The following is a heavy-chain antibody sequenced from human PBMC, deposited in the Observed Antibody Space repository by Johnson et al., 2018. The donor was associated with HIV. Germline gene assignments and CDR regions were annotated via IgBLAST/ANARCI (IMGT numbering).Heavy chain of an antibody. D-gene: IGHD3-22*01. V-gene: IGHV3-15*01. CDR1: GFTFSNAW. CDR2: IKSKTDGGTT. Sequence: VQLVESGGGLVQPGGSLRLSCAASGFTFSNAWMSWVRQAPGKGLEWVGRIKSKTDGGTTAYAAPVKGRFTISRDDSKNTLYLQMNSLRAEDTAVYYCAREAHYYDSSGLKRGAFDIWGQGTMVTVSS. J-gene: IGHJ3*02. CDR3: AREAHYYDSSGLKRGAFDI.